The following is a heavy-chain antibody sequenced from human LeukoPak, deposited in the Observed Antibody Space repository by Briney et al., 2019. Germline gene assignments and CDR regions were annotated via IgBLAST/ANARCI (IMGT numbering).Heavy chain of an antibody. CDR1: VGSIGKNTFY. J-gene: IGHJ4*02. D-gene: IGHD2-2*01. CDR3: ARHGADIVVVPSGSVVY. V-gene: IGHV4-39*01. CDR2: IFYSGST. Sequence: PSETLSLTCTFLVGSIGKNTFYWGWFRHPPGKGLEWIGGIFYSGSTYYNPSLKSRVTISVDTSKNQFSLKLSSVTAADTAVYYCARHGADIVVVPSGSVVYWGQGTLVTVSS.